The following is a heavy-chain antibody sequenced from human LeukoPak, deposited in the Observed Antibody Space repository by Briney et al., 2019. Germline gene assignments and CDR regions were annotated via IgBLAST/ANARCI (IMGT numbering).Heavy chain of an antibody. D-gene: IGHD2-15*01. CDR3: ARPSGYCSGGSCFPFDF. J-gene: IGHJ4*02. Sequence: PGGSLRLSCAASGVTFSSYWMSWVRQAPGKGLEWVANIKQDGSEKYYVDSVKGRFTISRDNAENSLYLRMNSLRAEDTAVYYCARPSGYCSGGSCFPFDFWGQGTLVTVSS. CDR1: GVTFSSYW. V-gene: IGHV3-7*01. CDR2: IKQDGSEK.